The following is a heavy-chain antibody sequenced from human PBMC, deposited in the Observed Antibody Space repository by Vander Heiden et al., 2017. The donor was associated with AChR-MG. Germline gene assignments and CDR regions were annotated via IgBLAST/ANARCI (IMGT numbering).Heavy chain of an antibody. CDR2: ISYDGSNI. CDR1: GFTFTFYA. D-gene: IGHD5-18*01. J-gene: IGHJ4*02. V-gene: IGHV3-30*18. CDR3: AEETSRGYSYGWGLDD. Sequence: QVQLVESGGGVVQPGRSLRPPCAASGFTFTFYAMHWVPQAPGKGLEWVAVISYDGSNIFYADSVKGRITISRDNSKNTLYLQMDSLRTEDTAVYYCAEETSRGYSYGWGLDDWGQGTLVTVSS.